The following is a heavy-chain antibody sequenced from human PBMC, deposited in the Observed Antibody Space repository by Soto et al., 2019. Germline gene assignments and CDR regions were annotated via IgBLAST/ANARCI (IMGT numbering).Heavy chain of an antibody. Sequence: GGSLRLSCVGSGFTFSTYSINWVRQAPGKGLEWVSSISSRSDIYYADSVKGRFTISRDNAKNSVSLQMNSLRAEDTAVYYCAREYTAWPLAYGLDLWRQRTTVTVPS. D-gene: IGHD2-2*02. J-gene: IGHJ6*02. CDR3: AREYTAWPLAYGLDL. V-gene: IGHV3-21*01. CDR1: GFTFSTYS. CDR2: ISSRSDI.